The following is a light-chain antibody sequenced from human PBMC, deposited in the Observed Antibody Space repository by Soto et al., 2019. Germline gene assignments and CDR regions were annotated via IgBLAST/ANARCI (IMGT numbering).Light chain of an antibody. CDR2: STN. CDR1: SGSVSTSYY. Sequence: QAVVTQEPSFSVSPGRTVTLTCGLRSGSVSTSYYPSWYQQTPGQAPRTLIYSTNTRSSGVPDRFSGSILGNKAALTITGAQADDESDYYCVLYMGSGIWVFGGGTKVTVL. J-gene: IGLJ3*02. CDR3: VLYMGSGIWV. V-gene: IGLV8-61*01.